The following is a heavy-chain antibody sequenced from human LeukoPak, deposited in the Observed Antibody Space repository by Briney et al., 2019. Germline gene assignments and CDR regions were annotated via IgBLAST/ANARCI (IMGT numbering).Heavy chain of an antibody. CDR1: GGTFSSYA. J-gene: IGHJ6*03. CDR3: ARGPPYYYYYYYMDV. V-gene: IGHV1-69*06. CDR2: IIPIFGTA. Sequence: EASVKVSCKASGGTFSSYAISWVRQAPGQGREWMGGIIPIFGTANYAQKFQGRVTITADKSTSTAYMELSSLRSEDTAVYYCARGPPYYYYYYYMDVWGKGTTVTVSS.